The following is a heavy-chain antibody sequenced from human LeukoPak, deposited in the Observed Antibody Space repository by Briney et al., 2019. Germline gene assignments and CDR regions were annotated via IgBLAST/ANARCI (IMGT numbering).Heavy chain of an antibody. CDR3: SRDRLGGLDL. CDR2: ISTMSNYI. J-gene: IGHJ5*02. Sequence: GGSLRLSCAASGFDFCTYAINWVRQAPGKGLEWVSSISTMSNYIFYGDSVKGRFTISRDNAKNSVYLQMNSLRPEDTAVYYCSRDRLGGLDLWGQGTLVTVSS. D-gene: IGHD5-12*01. CDR1: GFDFCTYA. V-gene: IGHV3-21*01.